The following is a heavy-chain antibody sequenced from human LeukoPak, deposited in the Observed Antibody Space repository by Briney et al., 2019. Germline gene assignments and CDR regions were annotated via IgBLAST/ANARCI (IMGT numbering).Heavy chain of an antibody. V-gene: IGHV4-30-4*01. CDR2: IYYSENT. J-gene: IGHJ4*02. CDR1: GGSISRGDYY. CDR3: ARSWGGDYALNS. D-gene: IGHD4-17*01. Sequence: SETLSLTCTVSGGSISRGDYYWSWIRQPPGKGLEWIGYIYYSENTYYNPSLKSRVTMSVDTSKNQFSLKLGSVTAADTAVYYCARSWGGDYALNSWGQGTLVTVSS.